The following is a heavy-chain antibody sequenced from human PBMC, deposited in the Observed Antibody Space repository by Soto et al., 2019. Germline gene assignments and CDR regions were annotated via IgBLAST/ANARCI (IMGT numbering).Heavy chain of an antibody. CDR3: NVVPAAIDYYYGMDV. J-gene: IGHJ6*02. D-gene: IGHD2-2*02. Sequence: GGSLRLSCAASGFTFSNAWMSWVRQAPGKGLEWVGRIKSKTDGGTTDYAAPVKGRFTISRDDLKNTLYLQMNSLKTEDTAVYYCNVVPAAIDYYYGMDVWGQGTTVTVSS. V-gene: IGHV3-15*01. CDR2: IKSKTDGGTT. CDR1: GFTFSNAW.